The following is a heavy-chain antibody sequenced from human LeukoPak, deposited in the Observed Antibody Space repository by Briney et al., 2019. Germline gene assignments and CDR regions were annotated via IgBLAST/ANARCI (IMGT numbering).Heavy chain of an antibody. V-gene: IGHV4-4*02. CDR3: AIKPPSGWFGTGWLDP. D-gene: IGHD3-10*01. CDR2: IYHSGTT. J-gene: IGHJ5*02. CDR1: GGSISNNNW. Sequence: SGTLSLTCSVSGGSISNNNWWSWVRQSPGKGLEWIGNIYHSGTTHYNPSLKSRATISVDKSKNQFSLKLNSVTAADTAVYYCAIKPPSGWFGTGWLDPWGQGTLVTVSS.